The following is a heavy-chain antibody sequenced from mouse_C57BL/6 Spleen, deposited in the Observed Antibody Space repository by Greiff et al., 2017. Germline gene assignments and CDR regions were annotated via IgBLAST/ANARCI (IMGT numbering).Heavy chain of an antibody. CDR1: GFSLTSYG. V-gene: IGHV2-6-1*01. CDR2: IWSDGST. CDR3: ARQKSYDGYYVDYAMDY. Sequence: QVQLKESGPGLVAPSQSLSITCTVSGFSLTSYGVHWVRQPPGKGLEWLVVIWSDGSTTYTSALKSRLSISKDNSKSQVFLKMNSLQTDDTAMYYCARQKSYDGYYVDYAMDYWGQGTSVTVSS. D-gene: IGHD2-3*01. J-gene: IGHJ4*01.